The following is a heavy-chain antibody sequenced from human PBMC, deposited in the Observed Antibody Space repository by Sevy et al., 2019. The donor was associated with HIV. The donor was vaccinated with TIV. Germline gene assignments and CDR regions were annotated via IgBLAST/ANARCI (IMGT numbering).Heavy chain of an antibody. CDR3: ATAPGYYDSAPFDY. CDR1: GFTFSNAW. J-gene: IGHJ4*02. CDR2: IKSKIDGETT. Sequence: GGSLRLSCAVSGFTFSNAWMNWVRQAPGTGLEWVGLIKSKIDGETTDYVAPVKGRFTISRDDSTNTLYLQMNSLKTEDTGVYYCATAPGYYDSAPFDYWGPGTLVTVSS. D-gene: IGHD3-22*01. V-gene: IGHV3-15*01.